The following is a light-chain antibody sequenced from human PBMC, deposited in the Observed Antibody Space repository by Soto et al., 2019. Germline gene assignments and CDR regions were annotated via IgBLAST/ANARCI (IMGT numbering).Light chain of an antibody. V-gene: IGKV3-20*01. CDR2: GAS. Sequence: EIVLTQSPGTLSLSPGERATLSCRASQSVSSSYLAWYQQKPGQAPRLLIYGASSRATGIPDRFSDSGSGTDFALTISRLEPDDFAVYYCQQYGSSQTFGQGTKVEIK. J-gene: IGKJ1*01. CDR1: QSVSSSY. CDR3: QQYGSSQT.